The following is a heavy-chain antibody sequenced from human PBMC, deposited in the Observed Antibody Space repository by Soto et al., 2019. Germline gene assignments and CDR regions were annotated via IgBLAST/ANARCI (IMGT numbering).Heavy chain of an antibody. Sequence: QITLKESGPTLVKPTQTLTLTCTFSGFSLSTSGVGVGWIRQPPGKALEWLALIYWDDDKRYSPPLKSRLTNTKDPSKNPGVLKMTNMDPVDTATYYCVHKGGGDRILDYWGQGTLVTVSS. CDR1: GFSLSTSGVG. CDR2: IYWDDDK. J-gene: IGHJ4*02. V-gene: IGHV2-5*02. CDR3: VHKGGGDRILDY. D-gene: IGHD3-16*01.